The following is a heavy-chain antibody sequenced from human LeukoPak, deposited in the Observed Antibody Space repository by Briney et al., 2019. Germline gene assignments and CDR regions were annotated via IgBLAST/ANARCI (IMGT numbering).Heavy chain of an antibody. CDR3: ARSNEVLLWFGELLGWFDP. J-gene: IGHJ5*02. D-gene: IGHD3-10*01. Sequence: SETLSLTCTVSGGSISSYYWSWIRRPPGKGLEWIGYIYYSGSTNYNPSLKSRVTISVDTSKNQFSLKLSSVTAADTAVYYCARSNEVLLWFGELLGWFDPWGQGTLVTVSS. CDR2: IYYSGST. CDR1: GGSISSYY. V-gene: IGHV4-59*01.